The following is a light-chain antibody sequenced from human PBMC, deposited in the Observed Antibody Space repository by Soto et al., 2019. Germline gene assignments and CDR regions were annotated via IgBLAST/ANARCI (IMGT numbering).Light chain of an antibody. CDR3: QQYGSSPIT. V-gene: IGKV3-20*01. J-gene: IGKJ5*01. CDR2: GAS. CDR1: QSVSSY. Sequence: EIVLTQSPGTLSLSPGERAALSCRASQSVSSYLAWYQQKPGQAPRLLIYGASIRATGIPDRFSGSGSGTDFTLTITPLEPEDFAVYFCQQYGSSPITFGQGTRLEIK.